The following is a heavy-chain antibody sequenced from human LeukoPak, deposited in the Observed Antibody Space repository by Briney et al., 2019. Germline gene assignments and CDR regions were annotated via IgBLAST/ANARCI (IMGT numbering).Heavy chain of an antibody. J-gene: IGHJ4*02. CDR1: GYTFTSYY. CDR2: INPSGGST. Sequence: ASVKVSCKASGYTFTSYYMHWVRQAPGQGLEWMGIINPSGGSTSYAQKFQGRVTMSRNTSINTAYMELGSLRSEDTAVYYCARGIRMVRGVPPVYYFDYWGQGTLVTVSS. CDR3: ARGIRMVRGVPPVYYFDY. D-gene: IGHD3-10*01. V-gene: IGHV1-46*01.